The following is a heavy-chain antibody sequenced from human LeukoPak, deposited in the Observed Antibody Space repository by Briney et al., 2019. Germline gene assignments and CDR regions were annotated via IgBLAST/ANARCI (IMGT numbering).Heavy chain of an antibody. CDR2: IWYDGSNK. D-gene: IGHD3-9*01. J-gene: IGHJ4*02. Sequence: GGSLRLSCAASGFTFSSYGMHWVRQAPGKGLEWVAVIWYDGSNKYYADSVKGRFTISRDNSKNTLYLQMNSLRAEDTAVYYCARETGWRLSDYWGQGTLVNVSS. CDR3: ARETGWRLSDY. CDR1: GFTFSSYG. V-gene: IGHV3-33*01.